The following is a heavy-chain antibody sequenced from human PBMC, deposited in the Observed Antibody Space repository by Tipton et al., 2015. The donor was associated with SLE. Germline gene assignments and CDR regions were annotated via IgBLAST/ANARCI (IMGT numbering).Heavy chain of an antibody. J-gene: IGHJ3*02. CDR1: GGSIRSSNW. V-gene: IGHV4-4*02. CDR2: INNGGST. CDR3: AQAHLWGSYRYASDI. D-gene: IGHD3-16*02. Sequence: TLSLTCAVSGGSIRSSNWWSWIRQPPGKGREWIGEINNGGSTNYNPSLKSRVTISVDTSKNQFSLKLSSVTAADTAVYYCAQAHLWGSYRYASDIWGQGTMVTVSS.